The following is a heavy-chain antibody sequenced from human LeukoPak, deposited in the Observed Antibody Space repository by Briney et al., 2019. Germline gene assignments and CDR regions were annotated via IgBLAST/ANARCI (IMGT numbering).Heavy chain of an antibody. CDR3: AKVLTSSSGFDAFDI. D-gene: IGHD6-6*01. V-gene: IGHV3-9*01. CDR2: ISWNSGSI. J-gene: IGHJ3*02. Sequence: GGSLRLSCAASGFTFDDYAMHWVRQAPGKGLEWVSGISWNSGSIGYADSVKGRFTISRDNAKNSLYLQMNSLGAEDTALYYCAKVLTSSSGFDAFDIWGQGTMVTVSS. CDR1: GFTFDDYA.